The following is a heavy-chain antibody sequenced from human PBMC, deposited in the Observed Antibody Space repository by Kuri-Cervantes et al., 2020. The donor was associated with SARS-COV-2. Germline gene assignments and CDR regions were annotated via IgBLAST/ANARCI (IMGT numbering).Heavy chain of an antibody. CDR1: GGSFSGYS. CDR2: INHSGST. V-gene: IGHV4-34*01. CDR3: ATGRADLWAYHYYYYMDI. D-gene: IGHD3-10*01. J-gene: IGHJ6*03. Sequence: SETLSLTCAVYGGSFSGYSWGWIRQPPGKGLEWSGEINHSGSTNYNPSLKSPVTISVDTSMNQFYLKLNSVTASDTALYYCATGRADLWAYHYYYYMDIWGKGTMVTVSS.